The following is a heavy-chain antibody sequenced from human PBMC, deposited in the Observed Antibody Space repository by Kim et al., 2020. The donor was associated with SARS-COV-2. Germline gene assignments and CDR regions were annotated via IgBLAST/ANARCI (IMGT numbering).Heavy chain of an antibody. Sequence: GGSLRLSCAASGFTFSSYSMNWVRQAPGKGLEWVSSISSSSSYIYYADSVKGRFTISRDNAKNSLYLQMNSLRAEDTAVYYCALWGHDYGGNSGHYYYYGMDVWGQGTTVTVSS. V-gene: IGHV3-21*01. CDR1: GFTFSSYS. J-gene: IGHJ6*02. D-gene: IGHD4-17*01. CDR3: ALWGHDYGGNSGHYYYYGMDV. CDR2: ISSSSSYI.